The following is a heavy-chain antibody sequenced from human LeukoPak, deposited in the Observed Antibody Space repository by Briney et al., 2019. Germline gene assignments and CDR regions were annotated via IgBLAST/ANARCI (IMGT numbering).Heavy chain of an antibody. D-gene: IGHD3-9*01. V-gene: IGHV1-69*04. CDR3: ATDILTGFRFDP. J-gene: IGHJ5*02. Sequence: SVKVSCKASGGTFSSYAISWVRQAPGQGLEWMGRIIPILGIANYAQRFQGRVTITADKSTSTAYMELSSLRSEDTAVYYCATDILTGFRFDPWGQGTLVTVSS. CDR2: IIPILGIA. CDR1: GGTFSSYA.